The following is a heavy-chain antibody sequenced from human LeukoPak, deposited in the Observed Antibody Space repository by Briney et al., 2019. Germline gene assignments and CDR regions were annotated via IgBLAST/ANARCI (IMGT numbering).Heavy chain of an antibody. V-gene: IGHV4-59*01. Sequence: PSETLSLTCTVSGGSISSYYWSWIRQPPGKGLEWIGYIYYSGSTNYNPSLKSRVTISVDPSKNQFSLKLSSVTAADTAVYYCARVSSSGWYGYWGQGTLVTVSS. D-gene: IGHD6-19*01. CDR2: IYYSGST. J-gene: IGHJ4*02. CDR1: GGSISSYY. CDR3: ARVSSSGWYGY.